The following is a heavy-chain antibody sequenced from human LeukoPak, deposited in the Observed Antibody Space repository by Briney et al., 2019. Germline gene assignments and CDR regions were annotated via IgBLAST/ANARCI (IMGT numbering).Heavy chain of an antibody. J-gene: IGHJ4*02. V-gene: IGHV3-74*01. CDR2: INSDGSST. CDR3: ARDLPTRPFDY. D-gene: IGHD1-1*01. Sequence: GGSLRLSCAASGFTFSSYWMHWVRQAPVKGLVWVSRINSDGSSTSYADSVKGRFTISRDNAKNTLYLQMNSLRAEDTAVYYCARDLPTRPFDYWGQGTLVTVSS. CDR1: GFTFSSYW.